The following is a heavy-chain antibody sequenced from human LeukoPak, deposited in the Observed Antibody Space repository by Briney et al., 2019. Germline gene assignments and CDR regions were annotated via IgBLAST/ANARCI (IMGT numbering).Heavy chain of an antibody. CDR3: AKYYGSGSYSFVDY. CDR1: GFTFSNYA. D-gene: IGHD3-10*01. V-gene: IGHV3-23*01. Sequence: VGALRLSCAASGFTFSNYAMSWVRQAPRKGREWVSAMSVNGGSTYYPHSVKGRFTISRDNSKNTLYLQMNSLRAEDTAVYYCAKYYGSGSYSFVDYWGQGTLVTVSS. CDR2: MSVNGGST. J-gene: IGHJ4*02.